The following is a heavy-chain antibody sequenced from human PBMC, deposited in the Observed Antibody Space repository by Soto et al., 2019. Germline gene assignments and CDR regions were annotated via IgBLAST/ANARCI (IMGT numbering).Heavy chain of an antibody. D-gene: IGHD3-16*01. V-gene: IGHV3-23*01. CDR2: ISATGGGT. CDR3: AKDRRAGGNSAFYFDF. Sequence: PGGSLSLSCAASGFKFSNYAMSWVRQAPGKGLEWVSLISATGGGTYYADSVKGRFTISRGNSHNTLYLQVHSLTAEDTAVYYCAKDRRAGGNSAFYFDFWGQGAQVTVSS. J-gene: IGHJ4*02. CDR1: GFKFSNYA.